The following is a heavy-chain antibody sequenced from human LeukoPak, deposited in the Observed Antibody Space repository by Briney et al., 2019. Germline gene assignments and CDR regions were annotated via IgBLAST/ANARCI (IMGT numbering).Heavy chain of an antibody. V-gene: IGHV4-38-2*02. CDR3: ARVRGIVGAKDAFDI. CDR1: GYSISSGFY. D-gene: IGHD1-26*01. CDR2: IYHSGST. Sequence: PSETLSLTCTVSGYSISSGFYWGWVRQPPGEGLGWIGSIYHSGSTYYNPSLKSRVTISVDTSKNQFSLKLSSVTAADTAVYYCARVRGIVGAKDAFDIWGQGTMVTVSS. J-gene: IGHJ3*02.